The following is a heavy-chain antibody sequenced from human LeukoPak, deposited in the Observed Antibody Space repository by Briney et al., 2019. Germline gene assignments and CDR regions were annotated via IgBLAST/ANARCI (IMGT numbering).Heavy chain of an antibody. V-gene: IGHV3-23*01. D-gene: IGHD4-17*01. J-gene: IGHJ3*02. CDR2: ISGSGGST. CDR3: AKDPYGDYGGAFDI. CDR1: DFTLSTNA. Sequence: GGSLRPPCPAFDFTLSTNAMTGSGQAPGRGLDGSPAISGSGGSTYYADSVKGRFTISRDNSKNTLYLQMNSLRAEDTAVYYCAKDPYGDYGGAFDIWGQGTMVTVSS.